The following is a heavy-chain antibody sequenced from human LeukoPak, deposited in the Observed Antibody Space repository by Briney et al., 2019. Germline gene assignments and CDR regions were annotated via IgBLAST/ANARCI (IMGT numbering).Heavy chain of an antibody. CDR1: GFTFDDYG. V-gene: IGHV3-20*04. J-gene: IGHJ6*03. D-gene: IGHD3-10*01. CDR3: ARVVTMVRGVISYYMDV. Sequence: GGSLRLSCAASGFTFDDYGMSWVRQAPGKGLEWFSGINWNGGSTGYADSVKGRFTISRDNAKNSLYLQMNSLRAEDTALYYCARVVTMVRGVISYYMDVWGKGTTVTVSS. CDR2: INWNGGST.